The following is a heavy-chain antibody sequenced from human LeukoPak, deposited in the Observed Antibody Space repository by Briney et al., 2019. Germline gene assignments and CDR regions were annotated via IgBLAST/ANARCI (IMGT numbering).Heavy chain of an antibody. CDR3: ATGRVGTTVTAAYYYHYMDV. Sequence: GASVKVSCKVSGYTLTELSMHWVRQAPGKGLGWMGGFDPEDGETIYAQKFQGRVTMTEDTSTDTAYMELSSLRSEDTAVYYCATGRVGTTVTAAYYYHYMDVWGKGTTVTVSS. V-gene: IGHV1-24*01. D-gene: IGHD4-17*01. CDR2: FDPEDGET. J-gene: IGHJ6*03. CDR1: GYTLTELS.